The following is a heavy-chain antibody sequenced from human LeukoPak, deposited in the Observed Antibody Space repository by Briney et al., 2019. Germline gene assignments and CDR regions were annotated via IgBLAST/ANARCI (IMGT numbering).Heavy chain of an antibody. V-gene: IGHV4-59*01. CDR1: GGSMSTYY. CDR2: TYYSGST. CDR3: ARGPGTYYNDFDY. J-gene: IGHJ4*02. D-gene: IGHD3-10*01. Sequence: PSETLSLTCTVSGGSMSTYYWSWIRQPPVKGLEWIGYTYYSGSTNYNPSLESRVTISVDTSKNQFSLKLSSVTAADTAVYYCARGPGTYYNDFDYWGQGTLVTVSS.